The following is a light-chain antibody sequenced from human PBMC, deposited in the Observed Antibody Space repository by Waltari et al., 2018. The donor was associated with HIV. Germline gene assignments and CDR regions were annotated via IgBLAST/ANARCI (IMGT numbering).Light chain of an antibody. Sequence: QSVLTQPPSVSGAPGQRVTISCPGSSSNTGAGYDVPWSQQLPGTAPKLLIYGNSNRPSGVPDRFSGSKSGTSASLAITGLQAEDEADYYCQSYDSSLSGSGVFGGGTKLTVL. CDR1: SSNTGAGYD. CDR3: QSYDSSLSGSGV. V-gene: IGLV1-40*01. J-gene: IGLJ3*02. CDR2: GNS.